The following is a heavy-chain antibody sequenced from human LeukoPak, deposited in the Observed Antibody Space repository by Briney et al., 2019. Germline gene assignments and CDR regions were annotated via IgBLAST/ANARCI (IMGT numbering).Heavy chain of an antibody. CDR2: ISAGSGNT. Sequence: GASVKVSCKASGDSSRTNAIVWVRQAPGQRLEWMGWISAGSGNTKYSQKFQDRVTITRDTAASTVYMELSSLRSEDTAVYFCARERDDDPFDIWGQGTLVTVSS. V-gene: IGHV1-3*01. D-gene: IGHD1-1*01. J-gene: IGHJ3*02. CDR3: ARERDDDPFDI. CDR1: GDSSRTNA.